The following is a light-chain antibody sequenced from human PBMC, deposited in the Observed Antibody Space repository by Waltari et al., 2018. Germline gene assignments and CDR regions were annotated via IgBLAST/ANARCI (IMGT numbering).Light chain of an antibody. J-gene: IGLJ3*02. CDR2: DVS. CDR3: SSYTSSTTWV. V-gene: IGLV2-14*01. CDR1: SSDVGGYNS. Sequence: QSALTQPASVSGSPGQSITISCTGTSSDVGGYNSVSWYQQHPGKAPKLMIYDVSKRPSGVSNRFSGSKSGNTASLTISGLQPEDEADYYCSSYTSSTTWVFGGGTKLTVL.